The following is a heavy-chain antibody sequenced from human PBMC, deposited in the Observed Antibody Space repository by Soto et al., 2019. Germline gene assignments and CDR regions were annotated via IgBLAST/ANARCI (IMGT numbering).Heavy chain of an antibody. Sequence: QVLLQQWGAGLLKPSETLSLTCAVYGGSFSGYYWSWIRQPPGKGLEWIGEINHSGSTNYNPSLKSRVTISVDTSKNQFSLKLSSVTAADTAVYYCARGQSGLRYFDWLLPFDYWGQGTLVTVSS. CDR3: ARGQSGLRYFDWLLPFDY. CDR2: INHSGST. J-gene: IGHJ4*02. D-gene: IGHD3-9*01. CDR1: GGSFSGYY. V-gene: IGHV4-34*01.